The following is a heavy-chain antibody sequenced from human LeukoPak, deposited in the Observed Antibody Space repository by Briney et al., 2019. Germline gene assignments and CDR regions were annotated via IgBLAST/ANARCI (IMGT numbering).Heavy chain of an antibody. V-gene: IGHV4-61*05. CDR2: IYYSGST. Sequence: PSETLSLTCTVSGGSISSSSYYWGWIRQPPGKGLEWIGYIYYSGSTNYNPSLKSRVTISVDTSKNQFSLKLSSVTAADTAVYYCARGRAFGELFSYYFDYWGQGTLVTVSS. D-gene: IGHD3-10*01. CDR3: ARGRAFGELFSYYFDY. J-gene: IGHJ4*02. CDR1: GGSISSSSYY.